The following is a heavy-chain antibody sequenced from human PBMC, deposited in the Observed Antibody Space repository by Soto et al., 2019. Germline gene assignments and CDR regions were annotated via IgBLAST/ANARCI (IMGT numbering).Heavy chain of an antibody. Sequence: PGGSLRLSCAASGFAFNNYAMSWVRQAPGKGLEWVSAISGNGISTYYADSVRGRFTISRDNSENTLFLQMNRLRADDTAVYYCTRDAISIVRGTDNWFDPWGQGTLVTVSS. CDR1: GFAFNNYA. J-gene: IGHJ5*02. CDR2: ISGNGIST. V-gene: IGHV3-23*01. CDR3: TRDAISIVRGTDNWFDP. D-gene: IGHD3-10*01.